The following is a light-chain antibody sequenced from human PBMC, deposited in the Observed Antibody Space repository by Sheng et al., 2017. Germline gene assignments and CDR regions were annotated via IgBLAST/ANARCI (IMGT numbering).Light chain of an antibody. CDR2: DAF. CDR3: QQRRNWPPLT. CDR1: QSVSSN. Sequence: EIVMTQSPATLSLSPGERATLSCRASQSVSSNVAWYQQKPGQAPRLLIYDAFNRATGIPARFSGSGSGTDFTLTISSLEPEDFAVYYCQQRRNWPPLTFGGGTKVEIK. J-gene: IGKJ4*01. V-gene: IGKV3-11*01.